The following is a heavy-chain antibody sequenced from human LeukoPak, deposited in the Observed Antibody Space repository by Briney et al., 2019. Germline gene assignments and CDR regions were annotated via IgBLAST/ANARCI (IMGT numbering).Heavy chain of an antibody. CDR1: GGSISSYC. D-gene: IGHD3-10*01. V-gene: IGHV4-59*08. Sequence: SETLSLTCTVSGGSISSYCWSWIRQPPGKGLEWIGYIYYSGSTNYNPSLKSRVTISVDTSKNQFSLKLSSVTAADTAVYYCARSYYYGSGSYYDYWGQGTLVTVSS. CDR2: IYYSGST. J-gene: IGHJ4*02. CDR3: ARSYYYGSGSYYDY.